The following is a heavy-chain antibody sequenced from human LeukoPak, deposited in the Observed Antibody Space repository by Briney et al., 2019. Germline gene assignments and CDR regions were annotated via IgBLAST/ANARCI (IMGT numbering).Heavy chain of an antibody. D-gene: IGHD6-13*01. J-gene: IGHJ4*02. V-gene: IGHV3-30*03. Sequence: GGSLRLSCAASGFTFSDSGLHWVRQAPGKGLEWVAVISHDGINKHYADSAKGRFTVSRDNSKNTLYLQVNNLRAEDTAVYYCARGPSSNWSGLDFWGQGTLLTVSS. CDR1: GFTFSDSG. CDR2: ISHDGINK. CDR3: ARGPSSNWSGLDF.